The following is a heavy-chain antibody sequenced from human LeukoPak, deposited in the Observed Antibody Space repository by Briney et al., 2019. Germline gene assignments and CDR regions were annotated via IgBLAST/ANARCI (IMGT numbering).Heavy chain of an antibody. V-gene: IGHV4-4*07. CDR2: IYTSGST. J-gene: IGHJ3*02. D-gene: IGHD3-22*01. CDR1: GGSISSYY. CDR3: ARDKDRSGYIDAFDI. Sequence: SETLSLTCTVSGGSISSYYWSWIRQPAGKGLEWIGRIYTSGSTNYNPSLKSRVTMSVDTSKNQFSLKLSSVTAADTAVYYCARDKDRSGYIDAFDIWGQGTMVTVSS.